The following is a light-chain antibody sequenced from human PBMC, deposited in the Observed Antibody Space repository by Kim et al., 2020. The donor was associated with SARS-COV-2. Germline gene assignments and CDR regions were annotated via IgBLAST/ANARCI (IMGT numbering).Light chain of an antibody. CDR3: QQYVTLPLT. CDR2: DAS. V-gene: IGKV1-33*01. J-gene: IGKJ4*01. CDR1: EDISYF. Sequence: DIQMTQSPSSLSASVGDRVTITCQASEDISYFLNWYQQKPGKAPKVLIYDASNLETGVPPRFGGSGSGTHFSFTIDSLQPEDIATYFWQQYVTLPLTFGGGTKVDIK.